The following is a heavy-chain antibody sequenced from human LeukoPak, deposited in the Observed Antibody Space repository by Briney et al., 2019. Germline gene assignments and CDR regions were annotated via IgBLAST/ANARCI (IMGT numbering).Heavy chain of an antibody. CDR2: FDPEDGET. J-gene: IGHJ4*02. CDR3: ATAPLDDSIVPDY. CDR1: GYTLTELS. Sequence: ASVKVSCKVSGYTLTELSMHWVRQAPGKGREWMGGFDPEDGETIYAQKFQGRVTMTEDTSTDTAYMELSSLRSEDTAVYYCATAPLDDSIVPDYWGQGTLVTVSS. V-gene: IGHV1-24*01. D-gene: IGHD3-22*01.